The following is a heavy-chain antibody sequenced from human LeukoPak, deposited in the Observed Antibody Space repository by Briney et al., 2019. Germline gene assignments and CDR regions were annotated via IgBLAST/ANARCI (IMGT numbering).Heavy chain of an antibody. D-gene: IGHD1-26*01. V-gene: IGHV3-74*01. CDR2: INGDGGTT. J-gene: IGHJ4*02. Sequence: GGSLRLSCAASGFTFSSYWIHWVRQAPGKGLVWVSRINGDGGTTTYADSVRGRFTISRDNARNTVYLQMNSLRAEDTAGYYCARSSYQQYFDYWGRGTLVTVSS. CDR3: ARSSYQQYFDY. CDR1: GFTFSSYW.